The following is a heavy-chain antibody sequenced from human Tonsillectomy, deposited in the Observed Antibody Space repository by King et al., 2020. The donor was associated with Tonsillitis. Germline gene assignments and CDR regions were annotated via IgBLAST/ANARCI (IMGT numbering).Heavy chain of an antibody. D-gene: IGHD2-15*01. CDR3: AKDGRALGYCSVGSCYSNWYFDL. V-gene: IGHV3-30*18. CDR1: GFTFSSYD. CDR2: ISYDGSNK. J-gene: IGHJ2*01. Sequence: VQLVESGGGVVQPGRSLRLSCAASGFTFSSYDMYWVRQAPGKGLEWVAVISYDGSNKYYADSVKGRFTISRDNSKNTLYLQMNSLRAEDTAIYYCAKDGRALGYCSVGSCYSNWYFDLWGRGTLVTVSS.